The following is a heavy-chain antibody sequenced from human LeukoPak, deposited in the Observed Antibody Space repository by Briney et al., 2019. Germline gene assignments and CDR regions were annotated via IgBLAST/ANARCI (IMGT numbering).Heavy chain of an antibody. D-gene: IGHD4-17*01. Sequence: PGGSLRLSCAASGFSFSTIYMSWVRQTPGQGLEWVANINVDGTAEYYVDSVKGRFTISRDNSKNTLYLQMNSLRAEDTAVYYCARARYGDYRLLYYYYGMDVWGQGTTVTVSS. CDR1: GFSFSTIY. J-gene: IGHJ6*02. V-gene: IGHV3-7*03. CDR2: INVDGTAE. CDR3: ARARYGDYRLLYYYYGMDV.